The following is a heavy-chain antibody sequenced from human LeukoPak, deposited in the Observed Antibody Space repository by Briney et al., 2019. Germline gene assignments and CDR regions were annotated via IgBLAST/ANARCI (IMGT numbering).Heavy chain of an antibody. Sequence: TGGSLRLSCAASGLTVSINYMTWLRQAPEKGLKWVSVIYTDGRTYYADSVRGRFTISRDNSKNTVYLQMNTLTTEDTAVSYCARVDTGRGGGWVPFDYWGQGTPVTVSS. J-gene: IGHJ4*02. V-gene: IGHV3-66*02. CDR3: ARVDTGRGGGWVPFDY. D-gene: IGHD3-10*01. CDR2: IYTDGRT. CDR1: GLTVSINY.